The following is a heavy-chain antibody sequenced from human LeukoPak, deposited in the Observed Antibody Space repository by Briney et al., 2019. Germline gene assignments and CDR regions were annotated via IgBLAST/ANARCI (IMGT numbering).Heavy chain of an antibody. J-gene: IGHJ3*02. CDR1: GGSISSSSYY. V-gene: IGHV4-39*01. CDR2: IYYSGST. Sequence: SETLSLTCTVSGGSISSSSYYWGWIRQLPGKGLEWIGGIYYSGSTYYNPSLKSRVTISVDTSKNQFSLKLSSVTAADTAVYYCARHGWCSSTSCHGAFDIWGQGTMVTVSS. D-gene: IGHD2-2*01. CDR3: ARHGWCSSTSCHGAFDI.